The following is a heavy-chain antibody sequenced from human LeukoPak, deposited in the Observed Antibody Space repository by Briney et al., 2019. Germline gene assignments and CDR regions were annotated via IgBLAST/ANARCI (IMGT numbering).Heavy chain of an antibody. CDR2: ISGSGGST. V-gene: IGHV3-23*01. CDR3: AGEVYNWNYLTFDY. CDR1: GFTFGSYA. Sequence: PGGSLRLSCAASGFTFGSYAMSWVRQAPGKGLEWVSAISGSGGSTYYADSVKGRFTISRDNSKNTLYLQMNSLRAEDTAVYYCAGEVYNWNYLTFDYWGQGTLVTVSS. D-gene: IGHD1-7*01. J-gene: IGHJ4*02.